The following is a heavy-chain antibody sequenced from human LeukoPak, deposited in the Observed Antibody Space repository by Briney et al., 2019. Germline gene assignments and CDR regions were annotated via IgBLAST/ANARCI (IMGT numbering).Heavy chain of an antibody. V-gene: IGHV3-23*01. D-gene: IGHD6-13*01. CDR1: GFTFSSYA. J-gene: IGHJ4*02. CDR3: AKGSIAAAAPYYFDY. CDR2: ISGSGGST. Sequence: GGSLRLACAASGFTFSSYAMSWVRQAPGKGLEWVSAISGSGGSTYYADSVKGRFTISRDNSKNTLYLQMNSLRAEDTAVYYCAKGSIAAAAPYYFDYWGQGTLVTVSS.